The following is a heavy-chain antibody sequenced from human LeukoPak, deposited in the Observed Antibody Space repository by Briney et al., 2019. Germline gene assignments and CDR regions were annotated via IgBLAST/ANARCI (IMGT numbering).Heavy chain of an antibody. J-gene: IGHJ6*03. CDR3: ATNFPGIAAAGFYYMDV. V-gene: IGHV1-46*01. Sequence: SVKVSCKASGYTFTSYYMHWVRQAPGQGLEWMGIINPSGGSTSYAQKFQGRVTMTRDMSTSTVYMELSSLRSEDTAGYYCATNFPGIAAAGFYYMDVWGKGTTVTVSS. CDR1: GYTFTSYY. CDR2: INPSGGST. D-gene: IGHD6-13*01.